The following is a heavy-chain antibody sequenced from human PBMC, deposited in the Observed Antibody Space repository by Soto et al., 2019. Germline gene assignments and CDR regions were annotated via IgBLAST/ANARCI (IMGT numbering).Heavy chain of an antibody. CDR2: IRTKTHDETT. V-gene: IGHV3-49*03. CDR1: GFTFGDYA. Sequence: PGGSLRLSCTGSGFTFGDYALSWFRQAPGKGLEWVGFIRTKTHDETTEYAASVTGRFTISRDDSKNIAYLHMNSLKTEDTALYYCSREGCSSSSCYRTFDYWGQGTLVTVSS. J-gene: IGHJ4*02. CDR3: SREGCSSSSCYRTFDY. D-gene: IGHD2-2*01.